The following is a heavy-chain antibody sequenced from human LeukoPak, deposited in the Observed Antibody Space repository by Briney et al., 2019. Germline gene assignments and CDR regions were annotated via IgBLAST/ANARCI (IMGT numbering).Heavy chain of an antibody. V-gene: IGHV3-23*01. CDR3: ARDTGDIVLMGYVISNYSYGRDV. J-gene: IGHJ6*04. D-gene: IGHD2-8*01. Sequence: GGSLRLSCAASGFTFSSYAMSWVRQAPGKGLEWVSAISGSGGSTYYADSVKGRFTISRDNAKNSLYLQMNSLRAEDTAVYYCARDTGDIVLMGYVISNYSYGRDVGGKGPTVTVSS. CDR2: ISGSGGST. CDR1: GFTFSSYA.